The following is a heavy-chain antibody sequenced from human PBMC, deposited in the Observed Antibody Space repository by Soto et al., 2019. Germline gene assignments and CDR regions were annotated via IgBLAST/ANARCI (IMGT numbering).Heavy chain of an antibody. CDR1: GFTFSSYA. CDR3: ARDEGAAGQWVVPDYYNGMDV. CDR2: ISYDGSNK. Sequence: QVQLVESGGGVVQPGRSLRLSCAASGFTFSSYAMHWVRQAPGKGLEWVTLISYDGSNKYYADSVKGRFTISRDNSKNXLXLXXSNLSLEDTAVYYCARDEGAAGQWVVPDYYNGMDVWGQGTTVTVSS. V-gene: IGHV3-30-3*01. D-gene: IGHD6-19*01. J-gene: IGHJ6*02.